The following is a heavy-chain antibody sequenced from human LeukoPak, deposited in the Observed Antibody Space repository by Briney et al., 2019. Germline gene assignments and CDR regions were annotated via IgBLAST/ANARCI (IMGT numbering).Heavy chain of an antibody. Sequence: SSETLSLTCTVSGGSISSYYWSWIRQPPGKGLEWIGYIYTSGSTNYNPSLKSRVTISVDTSKNQFSLKLSSVTAADTAVYYCARHPSSSWLNYYYYMDVWGKGTTVTVSS. D-gene: IGHD6-13*01. CDR2: IYTSGST. V-gene: IGHV4-4*09. CDR3: ARHPSSSWLNYYYYMDV. J-gene: IGHJ6*03. CDR1: GGSISSYY.